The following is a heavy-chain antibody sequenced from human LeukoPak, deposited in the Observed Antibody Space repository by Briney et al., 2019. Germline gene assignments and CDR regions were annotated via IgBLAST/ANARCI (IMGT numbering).Heavy chain of an antibody. CDR3: ARDEVLLWFGELFSRYMDV. CDR2: INHSGST. CDR1: GGSFSGYY. D-gene: IGHD3-10*01. J-gene: IGHJ6*03. Sequence: PSETLSLTCAVYGGSFSGYYWSWIRQPPGKGLEWIGEINHSGSTNYNPSLKSRVTISVDTSKNQFSLKLSSVTAADTAVYYCARDEVLLWFGELFSRYMDVWGKGTTVTISS. V-gene: IGHV4-34*01.